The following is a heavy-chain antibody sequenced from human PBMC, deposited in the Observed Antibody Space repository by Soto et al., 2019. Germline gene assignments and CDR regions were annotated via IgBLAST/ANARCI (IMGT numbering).Heavy chain of an antibody. CDR3: ARARFCTSTSCYHYFDF. CDR2: IYNNGRT. V-gene: IGHV4-59*01. Sequence: SETLSLTCTVSGGSISSSSWSWIRQPPGGGLEWIGYIYNNGRTDYNPSLKSRVTISVDTSKNHFSLKLSSVTPADTAVYYCARARFCTSTSCYHYFDFWGQGTLVTVSS. J-gene: IGHJ4*02. CDR1: GGSISSSS. D-gene: IGHD2-2*01.